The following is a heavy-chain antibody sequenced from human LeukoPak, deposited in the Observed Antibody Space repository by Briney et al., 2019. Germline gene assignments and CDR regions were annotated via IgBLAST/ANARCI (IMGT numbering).Heavy chain of an antibody. CDR3: ARQYYDILTGYSNHDAFDI. Sequence: SQTLSLTCTISGDSVSSNTAAWNWIRQSPSRGLEWLGRTYYRSKWYNDYAVSVKSRIIFNADTSKNQFSLKLSSVTAADTAVYYCARQYYDILTGYSNHDAFDIWGQGTMVTVSS. CDR2: TYYRSKWYN. CDR1: GDSVSSNTAA. V-gene: IGHV6-1*01. J-gene: IGHJ3*02. D-gene: IGHD3-9*01.